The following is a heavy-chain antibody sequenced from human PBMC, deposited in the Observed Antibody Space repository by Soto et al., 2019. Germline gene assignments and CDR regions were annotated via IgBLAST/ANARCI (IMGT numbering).Heavy chain of an antibody. CDR2: MNPNSGNT. J-gene: IGHJ4*02. V-gene: IGHV1-8*01. CDR3: ARGLHGSGSYYKNLEYYFYY. D-gene: IGHD3-10*01. CDR1: GYTFTSYD. Sequence: QVQLVQSGAEVKKPGASVKVSCKASGYTFTSYDINWVRQATGQGLEWMGWMNPNSGNTGYAQKFQGRVTMTRNTSISTAYMELSSLRSEDTAVSYCARGLHGSGSYYKNLEYYFYYWGQGTLVTVSS.